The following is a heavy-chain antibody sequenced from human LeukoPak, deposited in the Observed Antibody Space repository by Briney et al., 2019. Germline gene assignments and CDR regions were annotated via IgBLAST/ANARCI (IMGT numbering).Heavy chain of an antibody. CDR1: GFTFSSYG. D-gene: IGHD6-13*01. V-gene: IGHV3-30*02. CDR3: AKAGSGWYYFDY. CDR2: IRYDGSNK. Sequence: PGGSLRLSCAASGFTFSSYGMHWVRQAAGKGLEWVAFIRYDGSNKYYADSVKGRFTISRDNSKNTLYLQMNSLRAEDTAVYYCAKAGSGWYYFDYWGQGTLVTVSS. J-gene: IGHJ4*02.